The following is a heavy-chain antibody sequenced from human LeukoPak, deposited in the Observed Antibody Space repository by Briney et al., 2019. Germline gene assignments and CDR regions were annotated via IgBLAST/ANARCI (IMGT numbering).Heavy chain of an antibody. CDR1: GFTFSSYA. CDR2: ISGSGGST. J-gene: IGHJ4*02. V-gene: IGHV3-23*01. Sequence: GGSLTLSCAASGFTFSSYAMSWVRQAPGKGLEWVSGISGSGGSTFYADSVKGRFTISRDNSKNTLYLQMNSLRAEDTAVYYCAKAAYSNNWYFFDYWGQATLVTVSS. D-gene: IGHD1-20*01. CDR3: AKAAYSNNWYFFDY.